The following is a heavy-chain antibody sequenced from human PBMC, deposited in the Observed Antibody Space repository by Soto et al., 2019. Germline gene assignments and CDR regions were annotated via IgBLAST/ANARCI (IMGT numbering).Heavy chain of an antibody. J-gene: IGHJ4*02. V-gene: IGHV4-31*11. CDR2: IYYSGAT. D-gene: IGHD3-10*01. CDR1: GASIKTGGYY. Sequence: QVQLQESGPGLVRPSQTLSLTCDVSGASIKTGGYYWTWIRQLPGKGLEWIGYIYYSGATWYNPSLKSRVFMSVDMSKNQFSLNLTSVTAADTAVYFCATNRSYYFYYFDSWGQGSLVTVSS. CDR3: ATNRSYYFYYFDS.